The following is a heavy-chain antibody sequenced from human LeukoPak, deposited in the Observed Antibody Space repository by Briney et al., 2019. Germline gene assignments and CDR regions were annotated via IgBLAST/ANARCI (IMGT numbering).Heavy chain of an antibody. CDR2: IYYSGGT. Sequence: PSETLSLTCTVSGGSISSSSYYWSWIRQSPGKGLEWIGYIYYSGGTNYNPSLKSRVTISVDTSKNQFSLKLISVIAADTAVYYCARQDNSGWYHFDYWGQGTLVTVSS. D-gene: IGHD6-19*01. J-gene: IGHJ4*02. V-gene: IGHV4-61*05. CDR1: GGSISSSSYY. CDR3: ARQDNSGWYHFDY.